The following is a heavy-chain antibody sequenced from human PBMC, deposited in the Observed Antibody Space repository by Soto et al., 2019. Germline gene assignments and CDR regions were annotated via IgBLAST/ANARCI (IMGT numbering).Heavy chain of an antibody. V-gene: IGHV1-3*01. D-gene: IGHD3-10*01. CDR2: INPGNANT. CDR3: ARPYYGSGSQELHY. Sequence: ASVKVCCKASGYAFTSYAIHWVRQAPGQRLEWMGWINPGNANTKYSQKFQGRVTITRDKSASTAYMNLSSLRFEDTAVYYSARPYYGSGSQELHYWGQGTLVTVSS. CDR1: GYAFTSYA. J-gene: IGHJ4*02.